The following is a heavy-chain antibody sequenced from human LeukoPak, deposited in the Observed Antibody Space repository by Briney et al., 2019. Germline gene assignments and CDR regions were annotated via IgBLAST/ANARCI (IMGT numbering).Heavy chain of an antibody. Sequence: EASVKVSCKASGYTFTSYGISWVRRAPGQGLEWMGWISAYNGNTNYAQKLQGRVTMTTDASTSTAYMELRSLRSDDTAVYYCARDHAYYYDSSGYEQYFQHWGQGTLVTVSS. J-gene: IGHJ1*01. CDR2: ISAYNGNT. D-gene: IGHD3-22*01. CDR1: GYTFTSYG. CDR3: ARDHAYYYDSSGYEQYFQH. V-gene: IGHV1-18*01.